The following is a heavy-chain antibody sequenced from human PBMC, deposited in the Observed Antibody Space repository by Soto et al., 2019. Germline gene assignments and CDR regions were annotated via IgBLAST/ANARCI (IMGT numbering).Heavy chain of an antibody. CDR2: ISGSGGST. V-gene: IGHV3-23*01. J-gene: IGHJ6*02. CDR3: AKDVTGTTLYYYGMDV. Sequence: RWSLRLSCAASGFTCSSYAMSWFRQAPGKGLEWVSAISGSGGSTYYADSVKGRFTISRDNSKNTLYLQMNSLRAEDTAVYYCAKDVTGTTLYYYGMDVWGQGTTVTVSS. CDR1: GFTCSSYA. D-gene: IGHD1-7*01.